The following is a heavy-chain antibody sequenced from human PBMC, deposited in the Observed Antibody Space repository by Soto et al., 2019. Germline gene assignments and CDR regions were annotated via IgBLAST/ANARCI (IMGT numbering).Heavy chain of an antibody. D-gene: IGHD2-21*02. Sequence: EVQLLESGGGLVQPGGSLRLSCAASGLTFSSYGMTWVRQAPGKGLEWVSAISGSGDTYNVDSLKGRFTISRDNSKSTLFIQMTSLRAEDTAVYYCATYGGDSGGFEYFKYWGQGTLVTVSS. CDR3: ATYGGDSGGFEYFKY. CDR1: GLTFSSYG. J-gene: IGHJ1*01. CDR2: ISGSGDT. V-gene: IGHV3-23*01.